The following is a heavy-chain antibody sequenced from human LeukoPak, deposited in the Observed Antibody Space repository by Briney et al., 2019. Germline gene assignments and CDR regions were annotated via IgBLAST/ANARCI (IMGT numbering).Heavy chain of an antibody. D-gene: IGHD1-26*01. J-gene: IGHJ4*02. CDR1: GGSISSGDYY. V-gene: IGHV4-30-4*02. CDR2: IYYSGST. Sequence: SETLSLTCTVSGGSISSGDYYWNWIRQPPGKGLEWIGYIYYSGSTYYNPSLKSRVTISVDTSKNQFSLKLSSVTAADTAVYYCARGYSRGGSSTAQFDYWGQGTLVTVSS. CDR3: ARGYSRGGSSTAQFDY.